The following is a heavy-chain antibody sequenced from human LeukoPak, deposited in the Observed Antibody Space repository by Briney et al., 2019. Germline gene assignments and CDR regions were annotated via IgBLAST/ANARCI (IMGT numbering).Heavy chain of an antibody. J-gene: IGHJ4*02. V-gene: IGHV4-4*07. CDR3: ARGVYIAAAQYGY. D-gene: IGHD6-13*01. CDR2: IYTSGSP. CDR1: ARSTSSYY. Sequence: SETLSPTSTVSARSTSSYYWSWNRQPAGDGMEWIGRIYTSGSPNYNPSLKSRVPMSVATSKNQLTLKLSSVTAAATAVYYCARGVYIAAAQYGYCGQGTQVTVSS.